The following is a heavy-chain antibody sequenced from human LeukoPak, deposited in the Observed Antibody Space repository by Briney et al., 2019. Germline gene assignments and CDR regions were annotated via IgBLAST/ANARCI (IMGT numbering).Heavy chain of an antibody. D-gene: IGHD4-17*01. V-gene: IGHV3-33*01. CDR3: VRVLTVTFVS. J-gene: IGHJ4*02. CDR1: GVIFSNDG. CDR2: VWSDGNGK. Sequence: GRSLRLSCVASGVIFSNDGMHWVRQAPGKGLEWVALVWSDGNGKFYADSVKGRFTISRGNSKNTLYLQMNSLRAQDTAVYYCVRVLTVTFVSWRQGTLVTVSS.